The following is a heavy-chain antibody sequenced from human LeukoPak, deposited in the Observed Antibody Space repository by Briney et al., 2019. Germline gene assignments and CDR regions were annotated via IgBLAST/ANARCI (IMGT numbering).Heavy chain of an antibody. CDR1: GGSISSYY. CDR3: ARASTRRTTVTTFLD. CDR2: IYTSGST. V-gene: IGHV4-4*07. D-gene: IGHD4-17*01. Sequence: KPSETLSLTCTVSGGSISSYYWSWIRQPAGKGLEWIGRIYTSGSTNYNPSLKSRVTMSGDTSKNQFSLKLSSVTAADTAVYYCARASTRRTTVTTFLDWGQGTLVTVSS. J-gene: IGHJ4*02.